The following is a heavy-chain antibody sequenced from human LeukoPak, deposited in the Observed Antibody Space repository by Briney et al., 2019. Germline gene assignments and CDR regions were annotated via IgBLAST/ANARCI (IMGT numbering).Heavy chain of an antibody. Sequence: ASVKVSCKASRYTFTGYYMHWVRQAPGQGLEWMGWINPNSGGTNYAQKFQGRVTMTRDTSISAAYMELSRLRSDDTAVYYCARDSSGYYYDYWGQGTLVTVSS. CDR2: INPNSGGT. D-gene: IGHD3-22*01. J-gene: IGHJ4*02. CDR3: ARDSSGYYYDY. V-gene: IGHV1-2*02. CDR1: RYTFTGYY.